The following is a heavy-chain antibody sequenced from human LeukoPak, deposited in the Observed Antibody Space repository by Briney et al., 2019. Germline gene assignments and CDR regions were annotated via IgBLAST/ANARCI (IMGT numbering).Heavy chain of an antibody. V-gene: IGHV3-48*01. CDR2: ITSSSTI. Sequence: SGGSLRLSCAAPGFTFSNYNMNWVRQAPGKGLEWVSHITSSSTIYYADSVKGRFTISRDNSKNTLYLQMNSLRAEDTALYYCAKRHILTGGYYFDSWGQGTLVTVSS. J-gene: IGHJ4*02. D-gene: IGHD3-9*01. CDR1: GFTFSNYN. CDR3: AKRHILTGGYYFDS.